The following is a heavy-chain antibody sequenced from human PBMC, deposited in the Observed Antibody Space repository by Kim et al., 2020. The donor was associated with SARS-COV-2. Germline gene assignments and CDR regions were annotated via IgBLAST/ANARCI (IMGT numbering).Heavy chain of an antibody. Sequence: YIPSLKSGVTISVDTAKNQFSLKLSSVTGADRAVYYCARDITMVRGVIGYWGQGTLVTVSS. J-gene: IGHJ4*02. D-gene: IGHD3-10*01. V-gene: IGHV4-34*01. CDR3: ARDITMVRGVIGY.